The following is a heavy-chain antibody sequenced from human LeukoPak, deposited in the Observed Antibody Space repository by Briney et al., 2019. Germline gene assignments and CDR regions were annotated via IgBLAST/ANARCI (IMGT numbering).Heavy chain of an antibody. Sequence: GGSLRLSCAASGFTFSSYWMSWVRQAPGKGLEWVANTTPDGSQKFYVDSVRGRFTISRDNGKNSLYLQMNSLRAEGTAVYYCADPDSGWGQGTLVTVSS. D-gene: IGHD6-19*01. CDR2: TTPDGSQK. V-gene: IGHV3-7*01. J-gene: IGHJ4*02. CDR1: GFTFSSYW. CDR3: ADPDSG.